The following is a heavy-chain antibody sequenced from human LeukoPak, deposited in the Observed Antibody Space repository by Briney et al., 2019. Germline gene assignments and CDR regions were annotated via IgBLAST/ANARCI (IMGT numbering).Heavy chain of an antibody. CDR1: GYTFTGYY. D-gene: IGHD3-3*01. Sequence: ASVKVSCKASGYTFTGYYMHWVRQAPGQGLEWMRWINPNSGGTNYAQKFQGRVTMTRDTSISTAYMELSRLRSDDTAVYYCARTLFWSGYFLPGYYFDYWGQGTLVTVSS. CDR2: INPNSGGT. V-gene: IGHV1-2*02. J-gene: IGHJ4*02. CDR3: ARTLFWSGYFLPGYYFDY.